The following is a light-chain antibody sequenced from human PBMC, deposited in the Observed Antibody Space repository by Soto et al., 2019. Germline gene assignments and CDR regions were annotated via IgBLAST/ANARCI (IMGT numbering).Light chain of an antibody. CDR2: RNN. CDR3: AAWDDSLSGRV. V-gene: IGLV1-47*01. Sequence: QSVLTQTPSASGTPGQRVTISCSGSSSNIGSNYVYWYPQLPGTAPKLLIYRNNQRPSGVPDRFSGSKSGTSASLAISGLRSEDEADYYCAAWDDSLSGRVFGGGTKLTVL. CDR1: SSNIGSNY. J-gene: IGLJ3*02.